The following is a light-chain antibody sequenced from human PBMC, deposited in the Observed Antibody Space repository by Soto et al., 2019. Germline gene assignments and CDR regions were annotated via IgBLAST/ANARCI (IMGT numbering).Light chain of an antibody. CDR3: FSHRSGDSHV. J-gene: IGLJ1*01. V-gene: IGLV2-14*01. CDR1: SSDIGAYNH. CDR2: SVS. Sequence: QSALTQPASVSGSPGQSITISCSGSSSDIGAYNHVAWFQQFPGKTPKLVIYSVSDRPSGVSYRFSGSKSGNTASLTISGLQADDEADYYCFSHRSGDSHVFGTGTKVTVL.